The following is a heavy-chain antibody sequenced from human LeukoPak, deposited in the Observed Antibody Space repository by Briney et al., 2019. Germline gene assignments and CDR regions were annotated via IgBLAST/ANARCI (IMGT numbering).Heavy chain of an antibody. Sequence: ASVKVSCTASGYTFSGYHMHWARQAPGHGLEWMGWINPNSGDTKYAQNFRGRVTMTRDTSLSTAYMDLSRLRSDDTALYYCARARKTRNIYGDYVFLFDYWGQGTLVTVSS. CDR1: GYTFSGYH. CDR3: ARARKTRNIYGDYVFLFDY. J-gene: IGHJ4*02. CDR2: INPNSGDT. D-gene: IGHD4-17*01. V-gene: IGHV1-2*02.